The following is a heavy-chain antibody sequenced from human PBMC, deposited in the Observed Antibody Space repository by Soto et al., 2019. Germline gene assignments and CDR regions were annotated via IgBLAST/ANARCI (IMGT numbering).Heavy chain of an antibody. CDR3: ARDMYYSGSGNVGDPFDI. V-gene: IGHV1-18*01. D-gene: IGHD3-10*01. CDR2: ISAYNGNT. Sequence: GASVRVYCRRSGYTCTSWGIRWVRQAPGQGLEWMGWISAYNGNTNYAQKLQGRVTMTTDTSTSTAYMELRSLRSDDTAVYYCARDMYYSGSGNVGDPFDIWGQGTMLTVSS. CDR1: GYTCTSWG. J-gene: IGHJ3*02.